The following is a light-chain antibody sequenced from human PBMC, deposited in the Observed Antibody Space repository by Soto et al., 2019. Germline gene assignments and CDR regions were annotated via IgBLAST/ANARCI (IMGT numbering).Light chain of an antibody. CDR2: DVS. Sequence: DVVITQSPPSLPVTPGQPASISCSSSQSLVFSNGNTYFSWYHQRPGQPPRRLVYDVSDRDSGVPDRFSGSGSDTDFTLKISRVEAEDVGIYYCMQHTHWPHTFGQGTRLEIK. CDR3: MQHTHWPHT. J-gene: IGKJ5*01. CDR1: QSLVFSNGNTY. V-gene: IGKV2-30*01.